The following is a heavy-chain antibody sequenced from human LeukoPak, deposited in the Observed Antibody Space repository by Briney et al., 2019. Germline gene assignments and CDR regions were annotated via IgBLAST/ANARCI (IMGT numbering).Heavy chain of an antibody. D-gene: IGHD3-22*01. CDR3: ARGHRWYYYDSSVRAFDI. Sequence: SVKVSCKASGGTFSSYAISWVRQAPGQGLKWMGGIIPIFGTANYAQKFQGRVTITADESTSTAYMELSSLRSEDTAVYYCARGHRWYYYDSSVRAFDIWGQGTMVTVSS. J-gene: IGHJ3*02. V-gene: IGHV1-69*13. CDR2: IIPIFGTA. CDR1: GGTFSSYA.